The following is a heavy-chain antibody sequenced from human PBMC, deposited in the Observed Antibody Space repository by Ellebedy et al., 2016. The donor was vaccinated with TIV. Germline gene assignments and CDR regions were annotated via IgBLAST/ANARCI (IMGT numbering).Heavy chain of an antibody. CDR3: ARVHCSITNCDYYYKDV. Sequence: AETLSLTXTVSGGSVSRYLWSWIRQRAGKGLEWIGRIFISGSFNYNPSLMSRVTMSVVTSKNQFSLRLNSVTTADTAVYYCARVHCSITNCDYYYKDVWGKGTTVTVSS. D-gene: IGHD1-1*01. V-gene: IGHV4-4*07. CDR1: GGSVSRYL. CDR2: IFISGSF. J-gene: IGHJ6*03.